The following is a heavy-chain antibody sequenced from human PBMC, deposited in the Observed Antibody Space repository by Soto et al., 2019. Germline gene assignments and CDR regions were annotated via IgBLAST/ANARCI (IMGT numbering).Heavy chain of an antibody. CDR2: IIPIFGTA. Sequence: QVQLVQSGAEVKKPGSSVKVSCKASGGTFSSYAISWVRQAPGQGLEWMGGIIPIFGTANYAQKFQGRVTITADESTSTAYMELSSLIPEDTAVYYCVTGAEWFSYFDYWGQGTLVTVSS. V-gene: IGHV1-69*01. CDR1: GGTFSSYA. CDR3: VTGAEWFSYFDY. J-gene: IGHJ4*02. D-gene: IGHD3-3*01.